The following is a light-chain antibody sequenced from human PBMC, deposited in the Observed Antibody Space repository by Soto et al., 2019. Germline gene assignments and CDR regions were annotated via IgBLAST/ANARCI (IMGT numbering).Light chain of an antibody. J-gene: IGKJ1*01. CDR1: QTISSW. CDR2: DAS. CDR3: QQYTNTNNPWM. V-gene: IGKV1-5*01. Sequence: IRMTQSPSTLSGSVGDRVTITCRASQTISSWMAWYQQKPGKAPKPLVYDASTLQSGVASRFSGSGSGTEFTLIISGLQPDDSATYYCQQYTNTNNPWMFGQGTKVDIK.